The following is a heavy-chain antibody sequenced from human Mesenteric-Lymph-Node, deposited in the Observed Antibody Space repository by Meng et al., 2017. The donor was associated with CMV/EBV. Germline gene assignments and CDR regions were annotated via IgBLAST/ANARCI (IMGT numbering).Heavy chain of an antibody. CDR3: ARGHWLVYYFDY. V-gene: IGHV4-61*01. J-gene: IGHJ4*02. D-gene: IGHD6-19*01. CDR2: VYNSGST. Sequence: SETLSLTCTVSGGSVSSGSYYWSWIRQPPGKGLEWIGYVYNSGSTSYNPSLKSRVTISADTSKNQFSLRLSAVTAADTAVYYCARGHWLVYYFDYWGQGTLVTVSS. CDR1: GGSVSSGSYY.